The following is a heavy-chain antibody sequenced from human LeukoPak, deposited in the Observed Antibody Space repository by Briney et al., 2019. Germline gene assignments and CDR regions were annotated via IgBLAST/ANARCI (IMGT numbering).Heavy chain of an antibody. CDR3: ARDRGYSGYDSDYFDY. J-gene: IGHJ4*02. V-gene: IGHV6-1*01. D-gene: IGHD5-12*01. Sequence: SQTLSLTCAISGDSVSSNSAAWNWMRQSPSRGLEWLGRTYYRSKWYNDYAVSVKSRITINPDTSQNQFSLQLNSVTPEDTAVYYCARDRGYSGYDSDYFDYWGQGTLVTVSS. CDR1: GDSVSSNSAA. CDR2: TYYRSKWYN.